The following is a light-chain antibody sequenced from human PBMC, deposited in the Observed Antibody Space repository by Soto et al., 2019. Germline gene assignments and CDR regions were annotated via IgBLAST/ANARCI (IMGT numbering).Light chain of an antibody. CDR3: QQSYSSPPT. Sequence: DIPMTQSPSTLSGSVGDRVTIPCRASQTISSWLAWYQQKPGKAPKLLIFAASSLQSGVPSRFSGSRSGPDFTLTISSLQPEDFATYYCQQSYSSPPTFGQGTKV. J-gene: IGKJ1*01. CDR1: QTISSW. V-gene: IGKV1-39*01. CDR2: AAS.